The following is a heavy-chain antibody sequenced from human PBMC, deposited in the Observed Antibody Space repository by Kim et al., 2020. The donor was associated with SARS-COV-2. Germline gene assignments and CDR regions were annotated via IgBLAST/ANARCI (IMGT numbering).Heavy chain of an antibody. J-gene: IGHJ4*02. V-gene: IGHV4-39*01. D-gene: IGHD5-12*01. Sequence: YTPSLKSRVTISVDTSKNQFSLKLSSVTAADTAVYYCARHNVDIVATIRYWGQGTLVTVSS. CDR3: ARHNVDIVATIRY.